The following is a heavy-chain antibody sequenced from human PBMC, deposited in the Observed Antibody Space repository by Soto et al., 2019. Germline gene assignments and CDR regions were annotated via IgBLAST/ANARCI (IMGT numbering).Heavy chain of an antibody. CDR3: ERSEAAAGTWGNWFDP. D-gene: IGHD6-13*01. CDR2: IYYSGST. Sequence: QVQLQESGPGLVKPSQTLSLTCTVSGGSISSGGYYWSWIRQHPGKGLEWIGYIYYSGSTYYNPSLKSRVTISVDTSKNQFSLKLSSVTAADTAVYYCERSEAAAGTWGNWFDPWGQGTLVTVSS. J-gene: IGHJ5*02. CDR1: GGSISSGGYY. V-gene: IGHV4-31*03.